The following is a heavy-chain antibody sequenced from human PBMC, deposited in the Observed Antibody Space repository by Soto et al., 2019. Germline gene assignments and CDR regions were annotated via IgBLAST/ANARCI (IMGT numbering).Heavy chain of an antibody. Sequence: PSETLSLTCTVSGGSISSYYWSWIRQPPGKGLEWIGYIYYSGSTNYNPSLKSRVTISVDTSKNQFSLKLSSVTAADTAVYYCGRGVYYYDSSGHFDYWGQGTLVTVSS. CDR2: IYYSGST. CDR1: GGSISSYY. J-gene: IGHJ4*02. D-gene: IGHD3-22*01. CDR3: GRGVYYYDSSGHFDY. V-gene: IGHV4-59*01.